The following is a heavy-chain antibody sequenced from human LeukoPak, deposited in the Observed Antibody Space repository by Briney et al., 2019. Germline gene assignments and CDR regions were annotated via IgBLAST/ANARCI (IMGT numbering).Heavy chain of an antibody. V-gene: IGHV4-38-2*02. D-gene: IGHD4-17*01. CDR2: IHHSGST. CDR3: ARGTVTFYNWFDP. CDR1: GYSISSGYY. J-gene: IGHJ5*02. Sequence: SETLSLTCTVSGYSISSGYYWGWIRQPPGKGLEWIGSIHHSGSTYDNPSLKSRLTISVDTSKNHFSLKLSSVTAADTAVYYCARGTVTFYNWFDPWGQGTLVTVSS.